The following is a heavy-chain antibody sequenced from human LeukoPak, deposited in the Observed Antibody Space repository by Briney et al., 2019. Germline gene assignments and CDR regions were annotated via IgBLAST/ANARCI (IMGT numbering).Heavy chain of an antibody. Sequence: ASVKVSCKASGYTFTSYGISWVRQAPGQGLEWMGWISAYNGNTNYAQKLQGRVTMTTDTSTSTAYMELRSLGSDDTAVYYCARMGYCSGGSCYSDFDYWGQGTLVTVSS. CDR1: GYTFTSYG. J-gene: IGHJ4*02. D-gene: IGHD2-15*01. V-gene: IGHV1-18*01. CDR3: ARMGYCSGGSCYSDFDY. CDR2: ISAYNGNT.